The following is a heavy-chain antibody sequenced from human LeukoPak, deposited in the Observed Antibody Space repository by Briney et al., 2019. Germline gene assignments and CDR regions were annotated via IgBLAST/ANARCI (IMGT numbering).Heavy chain of an antibody. Sequence: SETLSLTCAVYGGSFSGYYWSWIRQPPGKGLEWIGEINHSGSTNYNPSLKSRVTISVDTSKNQFSLKLSSVTAADTAVYYCARDGRYCSSTSCYKVGWFDPWGQGTLVTVSS. CDR2: INHSGST. CDR3: ARDGRYCSSTSCYKVGWFDP. V-gene: IGHV4-34*01. CDR1: GGSFSGYY. D-gene: IGHD2-2*02. J-gene: IGHJ5*02.